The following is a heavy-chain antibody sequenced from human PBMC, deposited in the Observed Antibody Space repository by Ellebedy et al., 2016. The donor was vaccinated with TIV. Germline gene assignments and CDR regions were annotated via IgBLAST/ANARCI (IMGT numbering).Heavy chain of an antibody. CDR1: GYTFTGYY. Sequence: ASVKVSCXASGYTFTGYYMHWVRQAPGQGLEWMGWINPNSGGTNYAQKFQGRVTMTRDTSISTAYMELSRLRSDDTAVYYCARGAYSSSWYNYWGQGTLVTVSS. CDR3: ARGAYSSSWYNY. J-gene: IGHJ4*02. D-gene: IGHD6-13*01. V-gene: IGHV1-2*02. CDR2: INPNSGGT.